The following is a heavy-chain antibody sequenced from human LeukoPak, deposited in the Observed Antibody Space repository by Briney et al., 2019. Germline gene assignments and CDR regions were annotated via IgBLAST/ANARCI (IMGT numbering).Heavy chain of an antibody. Sequence: GGSLRLFCAASGFTFDGYSMHWVRQTLGKGLEWVSLISGNGRTTYSADSVKGRFTISRDNSKNSLYLQMNSLRSEDTALYYCAKEGAGGGLDLDYWGQGTLVTVSS. CDR2: ISGNGRTT. CDR1: GFTFDGYS. V-gene: IGHV3-43*02. CDR3: AKEGAGGGLDLDY. D-gene: IGHD6-19*01. J-gene: IGHJ4*02.